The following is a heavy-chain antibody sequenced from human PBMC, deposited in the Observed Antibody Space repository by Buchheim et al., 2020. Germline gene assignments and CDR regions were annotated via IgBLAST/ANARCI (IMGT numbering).Heavy chain of an antibody. J-gene: IGHJ4*02. CDR2: IYSGGST. Sequence: EVQLVESGGGLVQPGGSLRLSCAASGFTFSSNYMSWVRQAPGKGLEWVSVIYSGGSTYYADSVKGRFPISRDISKTTLYLQMNSLRAEDTAVYYCARDGFGVVIGEGRYFDYWGQGTL. CDR3: ARDGFGVVIGEGRYFDY. V-gene: IGHV3-66*02. CDR1: GFTFSSNY. D-gene: IGHD3-3*01.